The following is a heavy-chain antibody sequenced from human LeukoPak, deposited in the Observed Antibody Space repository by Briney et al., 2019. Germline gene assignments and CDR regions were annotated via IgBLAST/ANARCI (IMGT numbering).Heavy chain of an antibody. J-gene: IGHJ4*02. V-gene: IGHV1-46*01. Sequence: KASGYTLSTYYMHWVRQAPGQGLDWMGIINHSAGGTSYAQKFQGRVTMTRDTSTSTVYMELRSLRSDDTAVYYCARNHDYGDYWGQGTLVTVSS. CDR3: ARNHDYGDY. CDR2: INHSAGGT. D-gene: IGHD1-14*01. CDR1: GYTLSTYY.